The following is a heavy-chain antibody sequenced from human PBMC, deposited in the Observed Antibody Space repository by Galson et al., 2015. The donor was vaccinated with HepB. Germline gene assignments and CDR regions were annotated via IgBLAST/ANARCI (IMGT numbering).Heavy chain of an antibody. V-gene: IGHV1-69*10. Sequence: SVKVSCKASGGTFSSYAISWVRQAPGQGLEWMGGIIPILGIANYAQKFQGRVTITANKSTSTAYMELSSLRSEDTAVYYCASQLGLVDYWGQGTLVAVSS. CDR1: GGTFSSYA. CDR3: ASQLGLVDY. CDR2: IIPILGIA. D-gene: IGHD1-7*01. J-gene: IGHJ4*02.